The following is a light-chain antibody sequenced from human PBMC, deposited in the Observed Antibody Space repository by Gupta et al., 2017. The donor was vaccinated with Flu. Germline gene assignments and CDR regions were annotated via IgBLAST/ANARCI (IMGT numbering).Light chain of an antibody. CDR3: QERSKWPWT. J-gene: IGKJ1*01. CDR2: DVF. V-gene: IGKV3-11*01. Sequence: EIVLTQSPATLSLSPGERATLSCRASQSISNYLAWYQQKPGQAPRLLIFDVFNRATGTPDRFSGSGSGTDFTLTISSLEPEDFAVYYCQERSKWPWTFGQGTKLEIK. CDR1: QSISNY.